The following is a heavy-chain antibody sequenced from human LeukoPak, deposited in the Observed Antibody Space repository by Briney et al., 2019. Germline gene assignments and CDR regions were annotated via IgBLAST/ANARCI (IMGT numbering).Heavy chain of an antibody. V-gene: IGHV4-59*01. J-gene: IGHJ4*02. CDR1: GGSISSYY. Sequence: SETLSLTCTVSGGSISSYYWSWIRQPPGKRLEWVGYVHYTGKTNYNPSLSNRATISVDMSKNQFSLTLTSVTLADTAVYYCARVPYYYNSGGDYWGQGTLVTVSS. CDR3: ARVPYYYNSGGDY. D-gene: IGHD3-22*01. CDR2: VHYTGKT.